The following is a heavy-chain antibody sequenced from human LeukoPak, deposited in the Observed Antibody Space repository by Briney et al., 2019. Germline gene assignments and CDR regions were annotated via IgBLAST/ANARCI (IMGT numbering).Heavy chain of an antibody. CDR1: GFTFSSYS. Sequence: GGSLRLSCAASGFTFSSYSMNWVRQAPGKGLEWVSSISSSSSTIYYADSVKGRFTISRDNAKNSLYLQMNSLRAEDTAVYYCAKDKITGDYYDSSAEFDYWGQGTLVTVSS. D-gene: IGHD3-22*01. V-gene: IGHV3-48*01. CDR3: AKDKITGDYYDSSAEFDY. CDR2: ISSSSSTI. J-gene: IGHJ4*02.